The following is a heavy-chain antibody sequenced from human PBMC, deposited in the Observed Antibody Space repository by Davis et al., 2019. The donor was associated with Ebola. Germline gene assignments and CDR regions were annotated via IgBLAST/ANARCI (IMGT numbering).Heavy chain of an antibody. D-gene: IGHD2/OR15-2a*01. CDR3: VKDSSNIWFDI. CDR1: GFIFSNYV. Sequence: GESLKISCETSGFIFSNYVMSWVRQAPGKGLEWVSTFGTGGDTYYADSVKGRFVISSDNSRGTLYLQMNSLRVEDSAIYYCVKDSSNIWFDIWGQGTLVTVSS. V-gene: IGHV3-23*01. CDR2: FGTGGDT. J-gene: IGHJ3*02.